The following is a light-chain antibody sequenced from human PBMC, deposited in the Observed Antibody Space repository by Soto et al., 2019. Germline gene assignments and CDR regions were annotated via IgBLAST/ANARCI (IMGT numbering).Light chain of an antibody. CDR1: SSDVGRYNY. CDR3: SASASSSTL. V-gene: IGLV2-18*02. J-gene: IGLJ2*01. Sequence: QSVLTQPPSVSGSPGQSVTISCTGTSSDVGRYNYVSWHQQPPGTAPKLMIYEVSNRPSGVPDRFSGSKSGNTASLTISGLQAEDEADYYCSASASSSTLIGGGTQLTVL. CDR2: EVS.